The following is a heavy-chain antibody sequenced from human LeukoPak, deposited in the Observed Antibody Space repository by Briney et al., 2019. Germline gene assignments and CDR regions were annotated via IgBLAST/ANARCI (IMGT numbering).Heavy chain of an antibody. CDR2: INHSGST. CDR1: GGSFSGYY. V-gene: IGHV4-34*01. CDR3: ARGKTPRYSGYDYFIY. Sequence: SETLSLTCAVYGGSFSGYYWSWIRPPPGKGLEWIGEINHSGSTNYNPSLKSRVTISVDTSKNQFSLKLSSVTAADTAVYYCARGKTPRYSGYDYFIYWGQGTLVTVSS. J-gene: IGHJ4*02. D-gene: IGHD5-12*01.